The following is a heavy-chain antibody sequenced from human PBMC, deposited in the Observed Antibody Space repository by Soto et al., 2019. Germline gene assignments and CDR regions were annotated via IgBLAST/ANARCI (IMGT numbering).Heavy chain of an antibody. D-gene: IGHD3-9*01. CDR2: IYPGDSDA. J-gene: IGHJ4*02. CDR3: ARQADYNILTGYFYYFDY. V-gene: IGHV5-51*01. Sequence: GESLKISCKSSGYSFTDYWIGWVRQMPGKGLEWMGIIYPGDSDARYSPSFQGQVTISVDTSINTAFLRWNSLTASDTAMYYCARQADYNILTGYFYYFDYWGQGSLVTVSS. CDR1: GYSFTDYW.